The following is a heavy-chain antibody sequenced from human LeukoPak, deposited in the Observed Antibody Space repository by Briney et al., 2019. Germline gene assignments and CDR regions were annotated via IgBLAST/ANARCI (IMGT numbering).Heavy chain of an antibody. J-gene: IGHJ4*02. Sequence: GGSLRLSCSASGFTFSSYAMYWVRQAPGKGLEYVSAITSNGGSAYYADSVKGRFTISRDNSRNTLYLQMISLRTEDTAVYYCVGFRATAGLYWGQGTLVTVSS. V-gene: IGHV3-64D*06. CDR1: GFTFSSYA. D-gene: IGHD6-13*01. CDR2: ITSNGGSA. CDR3: VGFRATAGLY.